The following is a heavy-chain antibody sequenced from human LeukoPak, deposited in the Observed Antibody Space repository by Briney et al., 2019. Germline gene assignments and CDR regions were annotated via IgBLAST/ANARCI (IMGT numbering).Heavy chain of an antibody. Sequence: GGSLRLSCAASGSTFSDYYMSWIRQAPGKGLEWVSYISSSSYTNYADSVKGRFTISRDNAKNSLYLQMNSLRAEDTAVYYCARGGGGDSGYDSNFDYWGQGTLVTVSS. CDR2: ISSSSYT. V-gene: IGHV3-11*06. CDR1: GSTFSDYY. CDR3: ARGGGGDSGYDSNFDY. D-gene: IGHD5-12*01. J-gene: IGHJ4*02.